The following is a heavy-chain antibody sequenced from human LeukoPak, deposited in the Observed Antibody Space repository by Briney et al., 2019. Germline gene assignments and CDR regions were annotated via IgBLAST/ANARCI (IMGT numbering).Heavy chain of an antibody. D-gene: IGHD4-17*01. CDR1: GFTVSSNY. Sequence: GGSLRLSCAASGFTVSSNYMSWVRQAPGKGLEWVSVIYSGGSTYYADSVKGRFTISRDNSKNTLYLQMNSLRAEDTAVYYCARVYGDYLHYFDYWGQGTLVTVSS. V-gene: IGHV3-53*01. CDR3: ARVYGDYLHYFDY. CDR2: IYSGGST. J-gene: IGHJ4*02.